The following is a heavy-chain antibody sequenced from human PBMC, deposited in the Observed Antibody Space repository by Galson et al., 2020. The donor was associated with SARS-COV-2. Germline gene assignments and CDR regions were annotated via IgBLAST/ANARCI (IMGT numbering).Heavy chain of an antibody. Sequence: SETLSLTCAVAGYSISSGNYWGWVRQAPGKGLEWIGNLFHTGNTYYNPSLKSRVTTSVDTSRNQFSLNLSSVTAADTAVYYCARIHGIDFDYWGQGTLVTVSS. D-gene: IGHD2-21*01. CDR2: LFHTGNT. V-gene: IGHV4-38-2*01. J-gene: IGHJ4*02. CDR1: GYSISSGNY. CDR3: ARIHGIDFDY.